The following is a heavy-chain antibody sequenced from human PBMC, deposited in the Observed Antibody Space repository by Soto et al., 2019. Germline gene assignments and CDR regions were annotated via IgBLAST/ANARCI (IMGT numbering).Heavy chain of an antibody. J-gene: IGHJ6*02. CDR3: AKALGPWSGYDPWYYGMDV. CDR1: GFTFINYA. CDR2: ISFDGSDK. Sequence: PGGSLRLSCAASGFTFINYAMHWVRQAPGKGLEWVAVISFDGSDKYYAASVKGRFSISRDNSKNTLSLQMNSLRAEDTAVYYCAKALGPWSGYDPWYYGMDVWGQGTTVTVSS. V-gene: IGHV3-30*04. D-gene: IGHD3-3*01.